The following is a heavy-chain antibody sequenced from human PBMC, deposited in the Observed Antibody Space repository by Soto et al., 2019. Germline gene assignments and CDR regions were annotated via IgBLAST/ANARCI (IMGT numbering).Heavy chain of an antibody. V-gene: IGHV1-2*02. J-gene: IGHJ5*02. CDR1: GYTFTGYY. CDR3: ARRQPRITAAGTHNWFDP. D-gene: IGHD6-13*01. CDR2: INPNSGGT. Sequence: GASVKVSCKASGYTFTGYYMHWVRQARGQGLEWMGWINPNSGGTNYAQKFQGRVTMTRDTSISTAYMELSRLRSDDTAVYFCARRQPRITAAGTHNWFDPWGLGTLVTVS.